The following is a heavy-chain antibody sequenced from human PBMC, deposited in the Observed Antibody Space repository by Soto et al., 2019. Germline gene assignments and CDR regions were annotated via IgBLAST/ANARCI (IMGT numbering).Heavy chain of an antibody. CDR2: VYTSGST. CDR3: ARRGLGKTLPGIFDS. J-gene: IGHJ4*02. V-gene: IGHV4-59*03. Sequence: PSETLSLTCSISDDSIGPYYWTWIRQTPRKELQWIGYVYTSGSTKYNSSLKSRVTISLDASNSQFSLTMSSVTAADTGVYYCARRGLGKTLPGIFDSWGRGTLVTVSS. CDR1: DDSIGPYY.